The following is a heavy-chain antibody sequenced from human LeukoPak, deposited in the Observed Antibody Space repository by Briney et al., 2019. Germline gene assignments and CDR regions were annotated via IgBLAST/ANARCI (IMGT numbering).Heavy chain of an antibody. J-gene: IGHJ4*02. CDR3: AKDKTPIAAAGRDFDY. Sequence: PGGSLRLSCAASGFTFRSYGMHWVRQAPGKGLEWVAFIRYDGGNKYYADSVKGRFTISRDNSKNTLYLQMNSLRAEDTAVYYCAKDKTPIAAAGRDFDYWGQGTLVTVSS. CDR2: IRYDGGNK. D-gene: IGHD6-13*01. CDR1: GFTFRSYG. V-gene: IGHV3-30*02.